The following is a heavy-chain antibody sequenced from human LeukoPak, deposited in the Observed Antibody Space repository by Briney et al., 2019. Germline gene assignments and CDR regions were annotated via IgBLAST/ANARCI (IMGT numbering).Heavy chain of an antibody. CDR2: IYSGGTT. D-gene: IGHD1-26*01. CDR1: GFTVSSNY. J-gene: IGHJ6*02. CDR3: AKETYQWEKGEYYGMDV. V-gene: IGHV3-53*01. Sequence: GGSLRLSCAASGFTVSSNYMNWVRQAPGKGLEWVSIIYSGGTTYYADSVKGRFTISRDNSKNTLYLQMNSLRAEDTAVYYCAKETYQWEKGEYYGMDVWGQGTTVTVSS.